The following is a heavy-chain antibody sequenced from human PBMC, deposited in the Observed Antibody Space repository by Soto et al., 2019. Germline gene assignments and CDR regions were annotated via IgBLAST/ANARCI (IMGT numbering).Heavy chain of an antibody. J-gene: IGHJ3*02. CDR3: ARVPTDDAFDI. Sequence: AVYGGSFSGYYWSWIRQPPGKGLEWIGEINHSGSTNYNPSLKSRVTISVDTSKNQFSLKLSSVTAADTAVYYCARVPTDDAFDIWGQGTMVTVSS. CDR2: INHSGST. V-gene: IGHV4-34*01. CDR1: GGSFSGYY.